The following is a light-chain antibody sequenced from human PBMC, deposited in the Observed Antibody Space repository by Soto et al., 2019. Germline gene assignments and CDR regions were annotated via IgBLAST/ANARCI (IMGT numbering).Light chain of an antibody. J-gene: IGKJ5*01. CDR3: QQGYSTPIT. Sequence: IQITHSPPSLSPSLEARFPIPSRASQSISSYLNWYQQKPGKAPKVLIYAASNLQSGVPSRFSGSGSGTDFALTISSLQPEDFATYYCQQGYSTPITFGQGTRLEI. CDR1: QSISSY. V-gene: IGKV1-39*01. CDR2: AAS.